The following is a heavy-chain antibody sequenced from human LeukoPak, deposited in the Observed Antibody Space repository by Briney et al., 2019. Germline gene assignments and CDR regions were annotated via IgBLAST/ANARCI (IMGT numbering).Heavy chain of an antibody. J-gene: IGHJ5*02. V-gene: IGHV1-2*02. CDR1: GYTFTGYY. Sequence: ASVKVSCKASGYTFTGYYMHWVRQAPGQGLEWMGWINPNSGGTNYAQNFQGRVTMTRDTSISTAYMDLSRLRSDDTAVYYCARDITIFGVIIYATWFDPWGQGTLVTVSS. D-gene: IGHD3-3*01. CDR3: ARDITIFGVIIYATWFDP. CDR2: INPNSGGT.